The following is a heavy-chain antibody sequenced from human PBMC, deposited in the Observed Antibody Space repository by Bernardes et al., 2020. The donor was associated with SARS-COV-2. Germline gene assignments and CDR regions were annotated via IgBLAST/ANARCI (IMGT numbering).Heavy chain of an antibody. D-gene: IGHD1-1*01. CDR1: GFTFDDYA. J-gene: IGHJ4*02. CDR3: AKLEEAGTFDY. Sequence: GGSLRLSCAASGFTFDDYAMHWVRQAPGKGLEWVSGISWNSGSIGYADSVKGRFTISRDNAKNSLYLQMNSLRAEDTALYYCAKLEEAGTFDYWGQGTLVTVSS. CDR2: ISWNSGSI. V-gene: IGHV3-9*01.